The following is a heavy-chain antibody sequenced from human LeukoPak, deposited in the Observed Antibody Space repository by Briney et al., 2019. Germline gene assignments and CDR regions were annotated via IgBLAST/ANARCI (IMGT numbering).Heavy chain of an antibody. V-gene: IGHV1-3*03. CDR3: ARARDYYTPPFDY. D-gene: IGHD3-3*01. CDR1: GYTLGYYA. CDR2: INAAGGIT. Sequence: ASVKVSCKASGYTLGYYALHWVRQAPGQGLEWLGWINAAGGITKYAQDFQDRLTITGDTSTSTAYMELSGLRSEDMGVYYRARARDYYTPPFDYWGQGTLITVSS. J-gene: IGHJ4*02.